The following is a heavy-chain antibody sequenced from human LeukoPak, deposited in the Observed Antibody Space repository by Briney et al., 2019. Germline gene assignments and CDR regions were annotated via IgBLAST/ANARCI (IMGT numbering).Heavy chain of an antibody. CDR3: ARIRGPYIDAFDI. Sequence: GGSLRLSCAASGFTFSSYAMSWVRQAPGKGLEWVSATSNSGGSTYYADSVKGRFTISRDNSKNTLYLQINSLRAEDTAVYYCARIRGPYIDAFDIWGQGTMVTVSS. V-gene: IGHV3-23*01. D-gene: IGHD4-11*01. CDR2: TSNSGGST. J-gene: IGHJ3*02. CDR1: GFTFSSYA.